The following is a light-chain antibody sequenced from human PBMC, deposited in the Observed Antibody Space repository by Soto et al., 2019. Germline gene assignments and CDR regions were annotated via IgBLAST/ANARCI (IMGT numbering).Light chain of an antibody. CDR1: QSVSNF. Sequence: EIVLTQSPATLSLSPGERATLSCRASQSVSNFLAWYQQKPGQAPRLLIYDASNRATGIPARFSGSGSGTDFPLTIRSLEPEDFAIYYCQQRTNWPLTTFGHGTRLEIK. J-gene: IGKJ5*01. CDR2: DAS. CDR3: QQRTNWPLTT. V-gene: IGKV3-11*01.